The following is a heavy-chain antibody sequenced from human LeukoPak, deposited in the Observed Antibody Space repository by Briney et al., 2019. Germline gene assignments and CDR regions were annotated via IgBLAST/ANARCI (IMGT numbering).Heavy chain of an antibody. V-gene: IGHV1-2*02. Sequence: ASVKVSCKASGYTFTGYYMHWVRQAPGQGLEWMAWINPNSGGTNYAQKFQGRVTMTSDTSVSTTYMELSRRRSDDTAVYYCARVLPEYRYAIDSNYWGQGSLVTVSS. J-gene: IGHJ4*02. CDR3: ARVLPEYRYAIDSNY. CDR2: INPNSGGT. CDR1: GYTFTGYY. D-gene: IGHD2-8*01.